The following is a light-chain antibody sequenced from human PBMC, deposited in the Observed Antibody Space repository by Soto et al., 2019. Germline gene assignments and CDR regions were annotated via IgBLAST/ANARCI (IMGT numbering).Light chain of an antibody. J-gene: IGKJ4*01. V-gene: IGKV4-1*01. CDR2: WAS. CDR3: QQYYGTVT. Sequence: DIVMTQSPDSVAVSLGERATINCKSSQSVFYSSNNKNYLAWYQQKPGQPPKLLLYWASTRASGVPDRFSGSRSGTDFTLTISSLQTDDVAVYYCQQYYGTVTFGGGTKVEI. CDR1: QSVFYSSNNKNY.